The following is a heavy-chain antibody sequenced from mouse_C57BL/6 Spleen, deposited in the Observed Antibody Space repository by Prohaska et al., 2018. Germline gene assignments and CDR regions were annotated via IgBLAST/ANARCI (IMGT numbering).Heavy chain of an antibody. CDR3: ARGSNWAWFAY. Sequence: QVQLQQSGPELVKPGASVKISCKASGYTFTDYYINCVKQRPGQGRELIGWIFPGSGSTYYNEKFKGKATLTVDKSSSTAYMLISSLTSEDSAVYFCARGSNWAWFAYWGQGTLVTVSA. CDR2: IFPGSGST. J-gene: IGHJ3*01. CDR1: GYTFTDYY. D-gene: IGHD4-1*02. V-gene: IGHV1-75*01.